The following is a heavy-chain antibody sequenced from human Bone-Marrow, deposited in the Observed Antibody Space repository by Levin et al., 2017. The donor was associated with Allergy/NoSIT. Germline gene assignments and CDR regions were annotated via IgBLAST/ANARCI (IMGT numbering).Heavy chain of an antibody. CDR3: ARLLEYGSGSYYNGDYGMDV. Sequence: GESLKISCKGSGYSFTSYWISWVRQMPGKGLEWMGRIDPSDSYTNYSPSFQGHVTISADKSISTAYLQWSSLKASDTAMYYCARLLEYGSGSYYNGDYGMDVWGQGTTVTVSS. J-gene: IGHJ6*02. CDR1: GYSFTSYW. CDR2: IDPSDSYT. V-gene: IGHV5-10-1*01. D-gene: IGHD3-10*01.